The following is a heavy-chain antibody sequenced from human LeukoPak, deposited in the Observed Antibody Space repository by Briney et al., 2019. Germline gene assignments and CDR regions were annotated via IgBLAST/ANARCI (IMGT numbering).Heavy chain of an antibody. D-gene: IGHD4-17*01. Sequence: PETLSLTCAVYGGSFSGYYWSWVSPPPGKGLEWNGEIIHSGSTNYNPPLMSRATISVDTSKNQSSLRLGPVTAADTAVYYCARGLTVTTRRWFDPWGQGTLVTVSS. CDR1: GGSFSGYY. CDR2: IIHSGST. CDR3: ARGLTVTTRRWFDP. V-gene: IGHV4-34*01. J-gene: IGHJ5*02.